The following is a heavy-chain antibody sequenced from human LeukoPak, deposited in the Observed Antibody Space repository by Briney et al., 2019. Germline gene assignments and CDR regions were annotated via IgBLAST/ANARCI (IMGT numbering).Heavy chain of an antibody. Sequence: PSETLSLTCTVSGASISSDGYSWSWIRQPPGKGLECIGYIYSSGSTYYNPSLKSRVTISVDTSNNQFSLKLSSVTAADTAVYYCARGYDFWSGLVGGWFDPWGQGTLVTVSS. D-gene: IGHD3-3*01. CDR3: ARGYDFWSGLVGGWFDP. CDR1: GASISSDGYS. CDR2: IYSSGST. V-gene: IGHV4-30-4*07. J-gene: IGHJ5*02.